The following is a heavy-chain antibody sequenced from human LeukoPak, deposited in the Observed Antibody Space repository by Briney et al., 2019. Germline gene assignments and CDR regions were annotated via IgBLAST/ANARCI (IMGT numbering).Heavy chain of an antibody. CDR2: ISYTGTYI. CDR3: ARDSILLNDYGDCGLFDY. CDR1: AFSLNTYN. Sequence: GGSLSLSCAASAFSLNTYNMNWVRQAPGKGLEWVSSISYTGTYIYYADSVKGRFTIYRDNAQNTLYLQMNSLIGEDTAVYYCARDSILLNDYGDCGLFDYWGQGTLVTVSS. D-gene: IGHD4-17*01. V-gene: IGHV3-21*01. J-gene: IGHJ4*02.